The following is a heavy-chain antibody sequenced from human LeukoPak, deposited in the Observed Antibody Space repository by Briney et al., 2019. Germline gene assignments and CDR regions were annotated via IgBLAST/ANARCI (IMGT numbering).Heavy chain of an antibody. Sequence: GASLQICGEGAGSIFSSYWIGGGRQLPGKGREGMGIIYPGDSDTRYSPSFEGQVTISADKSISTSSLEGSSLNPSDTAMYYCARRGSGWLPFDYWGQGTLVTVSS. J-gene: IGHJ4*02. V-gene: IGHV5-51*01. CDR3: ARRGSGWLPFDY. CDR2: IYPGDSDT. D-gene: IGHD6-19*01. CDR1: GSIFSSYW.